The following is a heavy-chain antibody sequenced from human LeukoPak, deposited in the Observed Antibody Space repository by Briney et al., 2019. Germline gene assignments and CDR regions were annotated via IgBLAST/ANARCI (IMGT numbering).Heavy chain of an antibody. CDR1: GGSISSCY. Sequence: SETLSLTCTVSGGSISSCYWSWIRQPPGKGREWIGYIYYSGSTNYNPSLKSRVTISVDTSKNQFSLKLSSVTAADTAVYYCASSGADIVVVPAATELRYWGQGTLVTVSS. D-gene: IGHD2-2*01. J-gene: IGHJ4*02. V-gene: IGHV4-59*01. CDR3: ASSGADIVVVPAATELRY. CDR2: IYYSGST.